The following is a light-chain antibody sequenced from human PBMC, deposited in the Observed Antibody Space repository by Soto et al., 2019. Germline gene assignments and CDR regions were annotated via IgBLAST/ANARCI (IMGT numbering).Light chain of an antibody. CDR2: AAS. CDR1: QSISSY. J-gene: IGKJ4*01. Sequence: IQLTQSPPSLSASVGDRVTITCRASQSISSYLNWYQQKPGKAPKLLIYAASSLQSGVPSRFSGSGSGTDFTLTISSLQPEDFATYYCQQSYSTPPTFGGATKVDI. V-gene: IGKV1-39*01. CDR3: QQSYSTPPT.